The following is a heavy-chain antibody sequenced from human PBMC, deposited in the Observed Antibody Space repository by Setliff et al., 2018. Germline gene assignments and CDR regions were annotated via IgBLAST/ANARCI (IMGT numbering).Heavy chain of an antibody. D-gene: IGHD3-16*01. CDR2: IKGKTDGLAT. V-gene: IGHV3-15*07. J-gene: IGHJ3*02. Sequence: PGGSLRLSCAASGFTFSNAWMNWVRQAPGKGLEWVGRIKGKTDGLATDYAAPVKGRFTISRDDSTNKLYLQMNSLKTEDTAVYYCTTDPSATFGGVIGAAFDMWGQGTMVT. CDR3: TTDPSATFGGVIGAAFDM. CDR1: GFTFSNAW.